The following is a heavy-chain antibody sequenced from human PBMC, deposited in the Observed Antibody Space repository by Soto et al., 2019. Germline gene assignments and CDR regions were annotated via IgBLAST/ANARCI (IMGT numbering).Heavy chain of an antibody. J-gene: IGHJ5*02. CDR2: IYHTVST. CDR1: GGSISSSNW. CDR3: ARRDTVPNSQCFDH. V-gene: IGHV4-4*02. Sequence: QVQLQESGPGLVKPSGTLSLTCAVSGGSISSSNWWSWVRQPPGKALEWIGEIYHTVSTNYNPYLKSRFHITVDQCKNQSSLELSSVTHAATAVYSCARRDTVPNSQCFDHLGQGTLVTASS. D-gene: IGHD4-17*01.